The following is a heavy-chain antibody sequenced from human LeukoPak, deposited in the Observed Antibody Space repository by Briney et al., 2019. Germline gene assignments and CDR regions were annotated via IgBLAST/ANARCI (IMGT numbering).Heavy chain of an antibody. CDR3: ARGAVAGMD. J-gene: IGHJ4*02. D-gene: IGHD6-13*01. CDR1: GFTFSSYW. V-gene: IGHV3-74*01. CDR2: IKSDGTST. Sequence: GGSLTLSCAAPGFTFSSYWMHWVRQVPGKGLVWVSRIKSDGTSTSYADSVKGRFTISRDNAKNTLYLQMNSLRAEDTAVNYCARGAVAGMDWGQGTLVTVSS.